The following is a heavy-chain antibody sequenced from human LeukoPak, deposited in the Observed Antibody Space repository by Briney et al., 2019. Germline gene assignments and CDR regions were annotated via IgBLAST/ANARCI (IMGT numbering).Heavy chain of an antibody. J-gene: IGHJ4*02. CDR3: ARADRDGNKRFLD. CDR1: GFTFSSYS. CDR2: VSSSGTTT. D-gene: IGHD5-24*01. Sequence: AWGSLILSCAASGFTFSSYSVIWARQAPGKGLEWVSYVSSSGTTTYYADSVKGRFTISRDNGKNLVSLQMNSLRDEDTAVYYCARADRDGNKRFLDWGQGTVVTVSS. V-gene: IGHV3-48*02.